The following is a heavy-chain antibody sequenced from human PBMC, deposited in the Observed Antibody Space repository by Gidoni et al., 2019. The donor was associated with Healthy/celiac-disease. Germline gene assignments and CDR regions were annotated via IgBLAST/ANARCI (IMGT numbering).Heavy chain of an antibody. CDR1: GFTFSSYS. D-gene: IGHD3-3*01. CDR2: ISSSSSTI. J-gene: IGHJ6*02. V-gene: IGHV3-48*02. CDR3: AREEAEGSIFGVVITPPYYYYYGMDV. Sequence: EVQLVESGGGLVQPGGSLRLSCAASGFTFSSYSMNWVRQAPGKGLEWVSYISSSSSTIYYADSVKGRFTISRDNAKNSLYLQMNSLRDEDTAVYYCAREEAEGSIFGVVITPPYYYYYGMDVWGQGTTVTVSS.